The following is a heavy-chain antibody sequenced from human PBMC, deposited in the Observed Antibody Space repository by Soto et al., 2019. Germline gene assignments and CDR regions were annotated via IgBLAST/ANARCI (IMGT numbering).Heavy chain of an antibody. Sequence: PWGSLRLSFAASGFTFSSCAMHWVRQAPGKGLEGVSVISYDGSNKYYAYSVKGRFTISIDNSNNTLYLQMNSLRAEDTAVYYCARLISRRGSYYGMHXWGQATTVTVS. CDR1: GFTFSSCA. J-gene: IGHJ6*02. CDR3: ARLISRRGSYYGMHX. D-gene: IGHD3-10*01. CDR2: ISYDGSNK. V-gene: IGHV3-30-3*01.